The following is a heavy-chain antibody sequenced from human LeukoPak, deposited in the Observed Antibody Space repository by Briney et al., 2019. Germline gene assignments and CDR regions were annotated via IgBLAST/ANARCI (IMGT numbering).Heavy chain of an antibody. CDR1: GVSISGSGYY. J-gene: IGHJ4*02. CDR2: IYSSGST. Sequence: PSETLSLTCTVSGVSISGSGYYWGWIRQPPGKGLEWIGNIYSSGSTYYNASLQSRVTISIDTSKNQFSLRLSSVTAADTAMYYCVKSGGYGLIDYWGQGTRVTVSS. D-gene: IGHD1-26*01. V-gene: IGHV4-39*01. CDR3: VKSGGYGLIDY.